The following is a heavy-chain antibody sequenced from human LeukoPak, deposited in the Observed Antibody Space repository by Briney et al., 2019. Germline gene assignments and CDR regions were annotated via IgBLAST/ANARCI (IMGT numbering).Heavy chain of an antibody. Sequence: GGSLRLSCAGSGFTFSGYEMNWVRQAPGKGLEWLSYVSTTGDIRHYADSVRGRFTISRDNAENALHLQMNSLRVEDTAIYYCARYSRWGTGNWYFDLWGRGTLVTVSS. V-gene: IGHV3-48*03. CDR1: GFTFSGYE. J-gene: IGHJ2*01. D-gene: IGHD6-6*01. CDR2: VSTTGDIR. CDR3: ARYSRWGTGNWYFDL.